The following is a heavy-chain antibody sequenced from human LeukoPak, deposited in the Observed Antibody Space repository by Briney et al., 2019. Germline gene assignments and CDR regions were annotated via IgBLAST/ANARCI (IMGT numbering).Heavy chain of an antibody. CDR3: ARVGNTYSSGWRNWFDP. CDR2: INHSGST. J-gene: IGHJ5*02. Sequence: SETLPLTCAVYGGSFSGYYWSWTRQPPGKGLEWIGEINHSGSTNYNPSLKSRVTISVDTSKNQFSLKLSSVTAADTAVYYCARVGNTYSSGWRNWFDPWGQGTLVTVSS. V-gene: IGHV4-34*01. D-gene: IGHD6-19*01. CDR1: GGSFSGYY.